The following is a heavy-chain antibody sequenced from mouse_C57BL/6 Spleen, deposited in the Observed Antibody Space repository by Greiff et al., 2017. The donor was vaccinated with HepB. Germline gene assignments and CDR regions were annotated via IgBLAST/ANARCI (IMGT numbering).Heavy chain of an antibody. D-gene: IGHD1-1*01. CDR3: ARADYYGSGVFLAY. CDR2: IYPSDSET. Sequence: QVQLQQPGAELVRPGSSVKLSCKASGYTFTSYWMDCVKQRPGQGLEWIGNIYPSDSETHYNQKFKDKATLTVDKSSSTAYMQLSSLTSEDSAVYYCARADYYGSGVFLAYWGQGTLVTVSA. J-gene: IGHJ3*01. V-gene: IGHV1-61*01. CDR1: GYTFTSYW.